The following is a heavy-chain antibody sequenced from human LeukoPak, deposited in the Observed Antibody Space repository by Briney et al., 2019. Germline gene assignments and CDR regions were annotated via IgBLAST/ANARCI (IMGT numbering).Heavy chain of an antibody. CDR2: INHSGST. CDR1: GGSFSGYY. CDR3: ARRKWFGELFPYYFDY. J-gene: IGHJ4*02. Sequence: SETLSLTCAVYGGSFSGYYWSWIRQPPGKGLEWIGEINHSGSTNYNPSLKSRVTISVDTSENQFSLKLSSVTAADTAVYYCARRKWFGELFPYYFDYWGQGTLVTVSS. V-gene: IGHV4-34*01. D-gene: IGHD3-10*01.